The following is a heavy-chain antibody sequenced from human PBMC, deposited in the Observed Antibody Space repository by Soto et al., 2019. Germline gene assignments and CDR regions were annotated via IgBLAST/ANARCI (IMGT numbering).Heavy chain of an antibody. CDR1: GYTFSNYP. J-gene: IGHJ5*02. Sequence: ASVKVSCKASGYTFSNYPIHWVRQAPGQRLEWLGWIIADNGSTKYAQGFQGRVAITRDTSASTAYMELSSLRSEDTAVYYCARGESGYDVNWFDPWGQGTLVTVSS. CDR2: IIADNGST. D-gene: IGHD5-12*01. V-gene: IGHV1-3*03. CDR3: ARGESGYDVNWFDP.